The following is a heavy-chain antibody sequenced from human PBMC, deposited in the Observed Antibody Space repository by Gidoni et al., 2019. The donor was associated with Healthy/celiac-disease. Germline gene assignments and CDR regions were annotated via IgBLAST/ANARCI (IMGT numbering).Heavy chain of an antibody. V-gene: IGHV3-7*01. J-gene: IGHJ6*02. CDR1: GSTFSSYW. CDR3: ARGWRYYYYGMDV. Sequence: EVQLVESGGGLVQPGGSLGLSCAASGSTFSSYWMSWVRQAPGKGLEWVANIKQDGSDKYYVDSVKGRFTISRDNAKNSLYLQMNSLRAEDTAVYYCARGWRYYYYGMDVWGQGTTVTVSS. D-gene: IGHD3-3*01. CDR2: IKQDGSDK.